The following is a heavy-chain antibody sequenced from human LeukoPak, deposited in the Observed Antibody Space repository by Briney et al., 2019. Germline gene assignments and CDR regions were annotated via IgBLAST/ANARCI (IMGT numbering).Heavy chain of an antibody. D-gene: IGHD2-15*01. CDR3: AREGYCSGGNCHRTFDY. V-gene: IGHV4-59*01. J-gene: IGHJ4*02. CDR2: IYYSGST. Sequence: PSETLSLTCTDSGGSISNYYWSWMRQPPGKGLVGIGYIYYSGSTNYNPSLRGRVTMSVDRSKNQFSLKLSSVTAADTAVYYCAREGYCSGGNCHRTFDYWGRGTLVTVSS. CDR1: GGSISNYY.